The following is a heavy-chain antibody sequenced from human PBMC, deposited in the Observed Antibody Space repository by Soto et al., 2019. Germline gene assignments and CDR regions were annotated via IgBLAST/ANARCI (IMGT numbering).Heavy chain of an antibody. CDR2: VFHVGYT. V-gene: IGHV4-39*01. CDR3: ARRGYNGGRTDDAFDV. Sequence: QLQLQESGPGLVRPSETLSLTCTVSGGSISGSTYYWGWIRQPPGKGLEWIGIVFHVGYTFYNPSLKSRVTISVDTSKNQFSLMLNSVSAADTAVYYCARRGYNGGRTDDAFDVWGQGTMVTVSS. CDR1: GGSISGSTYY. D-gene: IGHD6-19*01. J-gene: IGHJ3*01.